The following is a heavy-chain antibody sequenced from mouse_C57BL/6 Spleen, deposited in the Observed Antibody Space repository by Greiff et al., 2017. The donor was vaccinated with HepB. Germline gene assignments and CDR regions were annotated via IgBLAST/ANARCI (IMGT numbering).Heavy chain of an antibody. V-gene: IGHV10-1*01. Sequence: GGGLVQPKGSLKLSCAASGFSFNTYAMNWVRQAPGKGLEWVARIRSKSNNYATYYADSVKDRFTISRDDSESMLYLQMNNLKTEDTAMYYCVRPYYYGSSSFAYWGQGTLVTVSA. CDR3: VRPYYYGSSSFAY. D-gene: IGHD1-1*01. CDR2: IRSKSNNYAT. J-gene: IGHJ3*01. CDR1: GFSFNTYA.